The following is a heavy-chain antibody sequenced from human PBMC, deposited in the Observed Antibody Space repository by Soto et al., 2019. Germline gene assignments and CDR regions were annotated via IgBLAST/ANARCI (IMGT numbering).Heavy chain of an antibody. J-gene: IGHJ6*03. D-gene: IGHD5-12*01. V-gene: IGHV1-8*01. CDR1: VYSFTSYD. CDR3: ARGPLKTRGYSGYDFAYYYYYMDV. CDR2: MNPNSGNT. Sequence: ASVKVSCKASVYSFTSYDINWVRQATGQGLEWMGWMNPNSGNTGYAQKFQGRVTMTRNTSISTAYMELSSLRSEDTAVYYCARGPLKTRGYSGYDFAYYYYYMDVWGKGTTVTVSS.